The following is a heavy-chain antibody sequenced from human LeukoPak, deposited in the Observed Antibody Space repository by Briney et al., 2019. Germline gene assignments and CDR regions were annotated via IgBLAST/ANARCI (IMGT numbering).Heavy chain of an antibody. CDR1: GFSFSTYS. Sequence: SGGSLRLSCAASGFSFSTYSMNWVRQAPGKGLEWVSYITSSSSNIYYADSVKGRFTISRDNAKNSLYLQMNSLRDEDTAVYYCAGINMVRGVISPPDHWGQGTLVTVSS. J-gene: IGHJ4*02. D-gene: IGHD3-10*01. V-gene: IGHV3-48*02. CDR3: AGINMVRGVISPPDH. CDR2: ITSSSSNI.